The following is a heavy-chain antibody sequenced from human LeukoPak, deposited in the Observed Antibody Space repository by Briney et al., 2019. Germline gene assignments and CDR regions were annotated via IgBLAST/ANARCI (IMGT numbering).Heavy chain of an antibody. J-gene: IGHJ6*03. CDR2: MNPTSGDT. CDR3: ARVVMKAFYYYYMDV. CDR1: GYTFSDYD. Sequence: GASVKVSCKASGYTFSDYDLNWVRQAPGQGLEGMGWMNPTSGDTGYAQKFQGRVTMTRSMSRNTAYMELSRLRSEDTAVYFCARVVMKAFYYYYMDVWGKGTTIIISS. V-gene: IGHV1-8*01. D-gene: IGHD2-21*01.